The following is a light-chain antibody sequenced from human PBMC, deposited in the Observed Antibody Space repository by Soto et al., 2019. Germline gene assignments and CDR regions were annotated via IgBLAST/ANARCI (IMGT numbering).Light chain of an antibody. J-gene: IGLJ1*01. CDR1: SSDVGGYNY. CDR3: SSYTSSG. Sequence: QSVLTQPASVSGSPGQSITISCTGTSSDVGGYNYVSWYQRHPGKAPKLMIYDVSNRPSGVSNRFSGSKSGNTASLTISGLQAEDEADYYCSSYTSSGFGTGTKVTVL. CDR2: DVS. V-gene: IGLV2-14*01.